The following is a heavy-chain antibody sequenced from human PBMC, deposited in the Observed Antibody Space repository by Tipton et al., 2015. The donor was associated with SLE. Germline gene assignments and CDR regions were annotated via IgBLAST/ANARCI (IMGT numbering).Heavy chain of an antibody. V-gene: IGHV1-69*06. D-gene: IGHD3-10*01. Sequence: QLVQSGAEVKKPGSSVKVSCKASGGTFSSYAISWVRQAPGQGLEWMGGFDPEDGETIYAQKFQGRVTMTEDTSTDTAYMELSSLRSEDTAVYYCAMGSQARDYYYMDGWGKGTTVTVSS. J-gene: IGHJ6*03. CDR3: AMGSQARDYYYMDG. CDR1: GGTFSSYA. CDR2: FDPEDGET.